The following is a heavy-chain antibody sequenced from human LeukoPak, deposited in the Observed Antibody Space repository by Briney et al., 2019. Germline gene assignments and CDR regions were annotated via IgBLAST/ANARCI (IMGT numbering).Heavy chain of an antibody. Sequence: SETLSLTCAVYGGSFSGYYWSWIRQPPGKGLEWIGEINHSGSTNYNPSLKSRVTISVDTSKNQFSLKLSSVTAADTAVYYCARDLEVWYCTNGVCPYGMDVWGQGTTVTVSS. V-gene: IGHV4-34*01. D-gene: IGHD2-8*01. CDR2: INHSGST. CDR3: ARDLEVWYCTNGVCPYGMDV. CDR1: GGSFSGYY. J-gene: IGHJ6*02.